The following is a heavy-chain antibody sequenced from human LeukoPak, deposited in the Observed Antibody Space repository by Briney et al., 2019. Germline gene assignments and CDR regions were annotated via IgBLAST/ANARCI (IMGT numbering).Heavy chain of an antibody. CDR1: GGTFSSYA. D-gene: IGHD2-2*02. CDR2: IIPIFGTA. V-gene: IGHV1-69*13. CDR3: ARSCSSTSCYSVRWFDP. J-gene: IGHJ5*02. Sequence: SVKVSCKASGGTFSSYAISWVRQAPGQGLEWMGGIIPIFGTANYAQKFQGRVTITADESTSTAYMELSSLRSEDTAVYYCARSCSSTSCYSVRWFDPWGQGTLVTVSS.